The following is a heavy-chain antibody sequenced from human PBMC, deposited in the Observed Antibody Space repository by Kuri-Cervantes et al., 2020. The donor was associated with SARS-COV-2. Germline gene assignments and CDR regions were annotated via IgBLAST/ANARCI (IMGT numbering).Heavy chain of an antibody. CDR3: ARDRGQQWLVGEFDY. V-gene: IGHV3-9*01. CDR2: INWNSGSI. CDR1: GFTFDDYA. Sequence: SLKISCAASGFTFDDYAMHWVRQAPGKGLEWVSGINWNSGSIGYADSVMGRFIISRDNAKNSLYLQMNSLRAEDTAVYYCARDRGQQWLVGEFDYWGQGTLVTVSS. D-gene: IGHD6-19*01. J-gene: IGHJ4*02.